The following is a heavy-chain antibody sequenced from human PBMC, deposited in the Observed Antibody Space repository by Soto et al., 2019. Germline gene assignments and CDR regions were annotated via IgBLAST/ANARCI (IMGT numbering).Heavy chain of an antibody. J-gene: IGHJ5*02. CDR1: GGSISSGGYY. Sequence: SETLSLTCTVSGGSISSGGYYWSWIRQHPGKGLEWIGYIYYSGSTYYNPSLKSRVTISVDTSKNQFSLKLSSVTAADPAVYYCARDQTTGTTRWFDPWGQGTLVTV. CDR2: IYYSGST. V-gene: IGHV4-31*03. D-gene: IGHD1-7*01. CDR3: ARDQTTGTTRWFDP.